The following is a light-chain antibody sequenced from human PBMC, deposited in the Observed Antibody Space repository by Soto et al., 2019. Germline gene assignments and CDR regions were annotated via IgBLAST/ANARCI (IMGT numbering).Light chain of an antibody. V-gene: IGKV4-1*01. Sequence: DIVMTQSPDSLAVSLGERATINCKSSQSVLYSSNNKDYLAWYQKKPGQPPQLLIYWASTRQSGVPDRFTGSGSGTDFTLTISSLQAEDVAVYYCHQYRRTPITFGGGTKVEIK. CDR1: QSVLYSSNNKDY. CDR2: WAS. CDR3: HQYRRTPIT. J-gene: IGKJ4*01.